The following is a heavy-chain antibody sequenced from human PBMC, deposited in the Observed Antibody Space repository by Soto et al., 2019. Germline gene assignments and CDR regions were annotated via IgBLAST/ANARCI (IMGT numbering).Heavy chain of an antibody. CDR3: ATGYEYYDSSGYYSGQLDY. D-gene: IGHD3-22*01. CDR1: GGSISSSSYY. J-gene: IGHJ4*02. CDR2: IYYSGST. V-gene: IGHV4-39*01. Sequence: QLQLQESGPGLVKPSETLCLTCTVSGGSISSSSYYWGWIRQPPGKGLEWIGSIYYSGSTYYNPSLKSRVTISVDTSKNQFSLKLSSVTAADTAVYYCATGYEYYDSSGYYSGQLDYWGQGTLVTVSS.